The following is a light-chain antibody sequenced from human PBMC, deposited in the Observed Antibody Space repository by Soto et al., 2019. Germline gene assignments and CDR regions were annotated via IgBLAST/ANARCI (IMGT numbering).Light chain of an antibody. V-gene: IGKV2-28*01. Sequence: DIVMTQSPLSLPVTPGEPASISCRSSQSLLHSNGYNYLDWYLQKPGQSPQLLIYLGSNRASGVPDRFSGSGSSTDFTLKISRVEAEDVGVYYCMQALQTPYTFGQGTKQEIK. CDR1: QSLLHSNGYNY. CDR3: MQALQTPYT. CDR2: LGS. J-gene: IGKJ2*01.